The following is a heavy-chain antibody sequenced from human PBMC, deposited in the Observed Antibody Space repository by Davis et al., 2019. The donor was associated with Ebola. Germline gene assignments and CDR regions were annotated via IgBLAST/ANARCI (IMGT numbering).Heavy chain of an antibody. CDR2: INHSGST. Sequence: MPSETLSLTCAVYGGSFSGYYWSWIRQPPGKGLEWIGEINHSGSTYYNPSLKSRVTISVDTSKNQFSLKLSSVTAADTAVYYCARRPPITMIVVANDAFDIWGQGTMVTVSS. CDR3: ARRPPITMIVVANDAFDI. V-gene: IGHV4-34*01. J-gene: IGHJ3*02. D-gene: IGHD3-22*01. CDR1: GGSFSGYY.